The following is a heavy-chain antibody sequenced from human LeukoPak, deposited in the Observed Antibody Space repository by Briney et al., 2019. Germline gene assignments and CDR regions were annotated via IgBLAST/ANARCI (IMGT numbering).Heavy chain of an antibody. CDR3: AKDPSTLKLTDDY. D-gene: IGHD5-24*01. CDR2: ITSGSSYI. CDR1: GFTFSSYN. V-gene: IGHV3-21*04. Sequence: GGSLRLSCAASGFTFSSYNMNWVRQAPGQGLEWVSSITSGSSYIYYADSVKGRFAISRDNSRNTLYLQMDSLRAEDTAIYYCAKDPSTLKLTDDYWGQGTLVTVSS. J-gene: IGHJ4*02.